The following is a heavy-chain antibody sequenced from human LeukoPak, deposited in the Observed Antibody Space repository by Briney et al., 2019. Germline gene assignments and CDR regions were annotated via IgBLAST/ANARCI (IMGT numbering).Heavy chain of an antibody. V-gene: IGHV3-21*01. CDR3: AGGGDFDY. J-gene: IGHJ4*02. Sequence: GGSLRLSCAASGFSFSIYFMNRVRQAPGKGLEWVSSISRTSEYIHYADSVRGRFAISRDNAKNSVYLQMNSLRAEDTAVYFCAGGGDFDYWGQGILATVSA. CDR1: GFSFSIYF. D-gene: IGHD3-16*01. CDR2: ISRTSEYI.